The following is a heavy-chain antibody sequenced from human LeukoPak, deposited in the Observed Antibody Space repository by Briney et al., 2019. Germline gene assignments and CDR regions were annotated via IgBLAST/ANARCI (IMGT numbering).Heavy chain of an antibody. CDR1: GGTFSSYA. CDR3: ARNQDSSSWSLMTYYFDY. V-gene: IGHV1-18*01. CDR2: ISAYNGNT. D-gene: IGHD6-13*01. J-gene: IGHJ4*02. Sequence: ASVKVSCKASGGTFSSYAISWVRQAPGQGLEWMGWISAYNGNTNYAQKLQGRVTMTTDTSTSTAYMELRSLRSDDTAVYYCARNQDSSSWSLMTYYFDYWGQGTLVTVSS.